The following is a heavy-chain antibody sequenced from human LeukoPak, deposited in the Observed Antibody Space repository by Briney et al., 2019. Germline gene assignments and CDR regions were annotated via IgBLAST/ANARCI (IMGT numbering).Heavy chain of an antibody. V-gene: IGHV3-20*04. J-gene: IGHJ3*02. CDR2: INWNGGST. CDR3: AREYASLGFDI. CDR1: GLTFDDHC. Sequence: GGSLTLSCAASGLTFDDHCMSCLRQAPGKGLEWVSGINWNGGSTAYADSVKGRFTISRDNAKKSLYMQMNSLRDEDTALYYCAREYASLGFDIWGQGTMVTVSS. D-gene: IGHD7-27*01.